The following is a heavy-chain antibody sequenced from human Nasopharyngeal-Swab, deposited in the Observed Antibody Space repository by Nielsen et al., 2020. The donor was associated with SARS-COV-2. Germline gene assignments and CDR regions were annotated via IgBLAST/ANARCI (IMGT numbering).Heavy chain of an antibody. Sequence: WIRQPPGKGLEWIGEISHGGDTNYNPSLKSRATISLDKSKNQVSLRLSSVTAADTAVYYCARGYCSGGSCCRYYYYYYMDVWGKGTTVTVSS. J-gene: IGHJ6*03. CDR3: ARGYCSGGSCCRYYYYYYMDV. CDR2: ISHGGDT. D-gene: IGHD2-15*01. V-gene: IGHV4-4*02.